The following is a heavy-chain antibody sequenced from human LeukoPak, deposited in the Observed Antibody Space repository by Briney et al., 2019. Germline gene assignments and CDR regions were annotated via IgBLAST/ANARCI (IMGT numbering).Heavy chain of an antibody. CDR3: ARKEYSNSKFDY. D-gene: IGHD2/OR15-2a*01. Sequence: SQTLSLTCTVSGGSIFWNWIRQPAGKGLEWIGRIHTTGSTYYNPSLKSRVTISADTSKNQISLSLSSVTAADTAVYYCARKEYSNSKFDYWGQGTLVTVSS. J-gene: IGHJ4*02. CDR1: GGSIF. CDR2: IHTTGST. V-gene: IGHV4-61*02.